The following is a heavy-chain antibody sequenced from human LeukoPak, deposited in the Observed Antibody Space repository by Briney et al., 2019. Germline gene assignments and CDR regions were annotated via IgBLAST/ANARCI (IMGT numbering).Heavy chain of an antibody. CDR3: ARGVPTMILVGDY. J-gene: IGHJ4*02. Sequence: ASVKVSCKASGYTFTGYYMHWVRQAPGQGLEGMGWINPNSGGTNYAQKFQGRVTMTRDTSISTAYMELTSLRSDGTAVYYCARGVPTMILVGDYWGQGILVTVSS. CDR2: INPNSGGT. CDR1: GYTFTGYY. D-gene: IGHD3-22*01. V-gene: IGHV1-2*02.